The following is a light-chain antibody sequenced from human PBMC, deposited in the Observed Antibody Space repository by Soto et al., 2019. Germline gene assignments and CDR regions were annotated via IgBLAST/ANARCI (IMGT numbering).Light chain of an antibody. CDR2: STS. CDR1: QSISNA. V-gene: IGKV1-39*01. CDR3: QQRDRTPYT. J-gene: IGKJ2*01. Sequence: DIQMTQSPSSLSASVGDRVTITCRASQSISNALNWYQRKPGKAPEFLIYSTSNLQSGVPSRFSGSGSGTDFTLTISSLQPEDFATYYFQQRDRTPYTFGQWNKLEIK.